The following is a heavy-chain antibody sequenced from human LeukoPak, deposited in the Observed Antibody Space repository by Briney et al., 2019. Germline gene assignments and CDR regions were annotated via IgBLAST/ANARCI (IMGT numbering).Heavy chain of an antibody. D-gene: IGHD6-19*01. CDR3: ARVEGISGWYFDY. Sequence: QPGGSLRLSCAASGFTVSSNYMSWVRQAPGKGLEWVSVIYSGGSTYYADSVKGRFAISRDNSKNTLYLQMNSLRAEDTAVYYCARVEGISGWYFDYWGQGTLVTVSS. J-gene: IGHJ4*02. V-gene: IGHV3-53*01. CDR1: GFTVSSNY. CDR2: IYSGGST.